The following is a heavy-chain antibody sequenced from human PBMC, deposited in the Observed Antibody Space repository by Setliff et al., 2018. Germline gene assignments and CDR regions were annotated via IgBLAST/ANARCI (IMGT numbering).Heavy chain of an antibody. CDR1: GGSISSHY. D-gene: IGHD1-7*01. Sequence: SETLSLTCTVSGGSISSHYWSWIRQPPGKGLEWIGYIYYSGSTNYNPSLKSRVTISVDTSKNQFSLKLSSVTAADTAVYYCARGPNWNYEGAWDYWGQGTLVTVSS. CDR3: ARGPNWNYEGAWDY. V-gene: IGHV4-59*11. CDR2: IYYSGST. J-gene: IGHJ4*02.